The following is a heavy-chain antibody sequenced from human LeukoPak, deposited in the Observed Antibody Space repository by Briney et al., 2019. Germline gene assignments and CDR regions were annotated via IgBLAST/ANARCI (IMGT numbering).Heavy chain of an antibody. V-gene: IGHV3-30*18. J-gene: IGHJ4*02. Sequence: AGGSLRLSCAASGFTFSSYGMHWVRQAPGKGLEWVAVISYDGSNKYYADSVKGRFTISRDNSKNTLYPQMNSLRAEDTAVYYCAKALGKSLEDYWGQGTLVTVSS. CDR2: ISYDGSNK. CDR1: GFTFSSYG. D-gene: IGHD3-16*01. CDR3: AKALGKSLEDY.